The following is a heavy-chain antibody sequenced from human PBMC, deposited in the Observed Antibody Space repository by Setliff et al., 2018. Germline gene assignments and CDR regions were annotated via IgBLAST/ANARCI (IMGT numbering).Heavy chain of an antibody. V-gene: IGHV3-48*03. D-gene: IGHD3-16*01. CDR2: ISSSGSTI. Sequence: PGGSLRLSCAVSGFTFSGSEMNWVRQAPGKGLEWVSYISSSGSTIYYADSVKGRFTISRDNAKNSLYLQMNSLIAEDTAVCYCAKDPRDTYYNFGYWGQGTLVTVSS. J-gene: IGHJ4*02. CDR3: AKDPRDTYYNFGY. CDR1: GFTFSGSE.